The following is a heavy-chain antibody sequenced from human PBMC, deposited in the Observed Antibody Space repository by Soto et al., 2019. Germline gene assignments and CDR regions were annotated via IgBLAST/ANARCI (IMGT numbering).Heavy chain of an antibody. V-gene: IGHV1-69*01. J-gene: IGHJ5*02. CDR2: SIPIFGTA. CDR1: GGTFSSYA. Sequence: VQLVQSGAEVKEPGSAVKVSCKASGGTFSSYAISWVRQAPGQGLEWMGGSIPIFGTANYAQKFQGRVTITADESTSTAYMELSSLRSEDTDADYCARGGNWNYGGDGWFDPWGQGTLVNVSS. CDR3: ARGGNWNYGGDGWFDP. D-gene: IGHD1-7*01.